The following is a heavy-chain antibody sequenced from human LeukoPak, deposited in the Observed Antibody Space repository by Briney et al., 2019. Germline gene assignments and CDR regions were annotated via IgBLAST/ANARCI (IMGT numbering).Heavy chain of an antibody. D-gene: IGHD5-18*01. CDR2: IIPIFGTA. CDR3: ARGGVDSYGLASDY. CDR1: GGTFSSYA. V-gene: IGHV1-69*13. Sequence: SVKVSCKASGGTFSSYAIIWVRQAPGQGLEWMGGIIPIFGTANYAQKFQGRVTITADESTSTAYMELSSLRSEDTAVYYCARGGVDSYGLASDYWGQGTLVTVSS. J-gene: IGHJ4*02.